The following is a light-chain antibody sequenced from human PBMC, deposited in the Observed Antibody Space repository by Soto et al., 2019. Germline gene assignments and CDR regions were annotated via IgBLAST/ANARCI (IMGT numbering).Light chain of an antibody. CDR3: QQRNICPQVT. Sequence: EIVLTQSPATLSLSPGERATLSCRASPSVTNFLAWYQQKPGQAPRLLIYGAFNKATGIPARFSGSGSGTDITLTISSLAPEDSAIYYCQQRNICPQVTFGQGTRLEIK. J-gene: IGKJ5*01. CDR1: PSVTNF. CDR2: GAF. V-gene: IGKV3-11*01.